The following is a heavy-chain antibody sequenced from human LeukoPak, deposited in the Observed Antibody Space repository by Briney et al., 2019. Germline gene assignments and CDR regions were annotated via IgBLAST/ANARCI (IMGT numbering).Heavy chain of an antibody. CDR1: GGSISSSSYY. CDR3: ARDSSYGSGSYGP. J-gene: IGHJ5*02. D-gene: IGHD3-10*01. Sequence: SETLSLTCTVSGGSISSSSYYWGWFRQPPGKGLEWNGNIYYSGSTYYNPSLKSRVTISVDTSKNQFSLKLSAVTAAETAVYYYARDSSYGSGSYGPWGQGTLVTVSS. CDR2: IYYSGST. V-gene: IGHV4-39*07.